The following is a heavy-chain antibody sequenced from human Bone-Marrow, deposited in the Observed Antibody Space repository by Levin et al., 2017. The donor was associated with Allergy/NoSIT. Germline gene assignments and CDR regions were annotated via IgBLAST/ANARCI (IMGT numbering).Heavy chain of an antibody. V-gene: IGHV1-18*01. J-gene: IGHJ6*02. CDR3: AREPRSKQSSDISMDV. Sequence: ASVKVSCKASGYRFTDHGVSWLRQAPGQRLEWLGWISGYTGETYYAQKVQGRVKMTTDRSTKTVYMELRSFRPDDTAVYYCAREPRSKQSSDISMDVWGQRTTVTVSS. D-gene: IGHD1/OR15-1a*01. CDR2: ISGYTGET. CDR1: GYRFTDHG.